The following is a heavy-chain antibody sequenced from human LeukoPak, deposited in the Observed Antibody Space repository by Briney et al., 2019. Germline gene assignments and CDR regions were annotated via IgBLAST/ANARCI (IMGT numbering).Heavy chain of an antibody. CDR3: ARGGSGPKYYYYGMDV. D-gene: IGHD3-3*01. CDR1: GYTFSTYI. V-gene: IGHV1-3*01. J-gene: IGHJ6*02. CDR2: INAANGDT. Sequence: AIVKVSCKASGYTFSTYIVHWVRQAPGQRLEWMGCINAANGDTKYSQKFQGRVTITRDTSASTAYVEMSSLRAEDTAVYYCARGGSGPKYYYYGMDVWGQGTTVTVSS.